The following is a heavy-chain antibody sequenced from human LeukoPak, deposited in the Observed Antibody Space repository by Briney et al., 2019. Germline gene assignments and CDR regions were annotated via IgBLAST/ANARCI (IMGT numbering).Heavy chain of an antibody. CDR1: GGSFSGYY. J-gene: IGHJ6*02. V-gene: IGHV4-34*01. CDR3: ARGPVVVAATPYYYYGMDV. Sequence: SETLSLTCAVYGGSFSGYYWSWIRQPPGKGLEWIGEINHSGSTNYNPSLKSRVTISVDTSKNQFSLKLSSVTAADTAVYYCARGPVVVAATPYYYYGMDVWGQGTTVTVSS. D-gene: IGHD2-15*01. CDR2: INHSGST.